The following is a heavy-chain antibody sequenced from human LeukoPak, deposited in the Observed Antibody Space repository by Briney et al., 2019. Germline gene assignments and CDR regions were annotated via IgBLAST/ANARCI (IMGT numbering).Heavy chain of an antibody. CDR2: IDPNSGGT. CDR3: ARDRRITRSYRY. V-gene: IGHV1-2*02. Sequence: ASVKVSCKASGYSFTGYYMHWVRQAPGQGHEWVGWIDPNSGGTNYAQKFQGRVTLTRDTSISTAYLDLSSLRSDDTAVYYCARDRRITRSYRYWGQGTLVTVSS. J-gene: IGHJ4*02. D-gene: IGHD1-20*01. CDR1: GYSFTGYY.